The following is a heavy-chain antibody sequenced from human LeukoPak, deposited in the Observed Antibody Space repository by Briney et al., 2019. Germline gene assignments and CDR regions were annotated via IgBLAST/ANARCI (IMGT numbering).Heavy chain of an antibody. Sequence: ASVKVSCKASGYTFTGYYMHWVRQAPGQGLEWMGWINPNSGGTNYAQKFQGRVTMTRDTSISTAYMELSRPRSDDTAVYYCARVLAAGTEVDYWGQGTLVTVSS. D-gene: IGHD1-14*01. V-gene: IGHV1-2*02. J-gene: IGHJ4*02. CDR2: INPNSGGT. CDR3: ARVLAAGTEVDY. CDR1: GYTFTGYY.